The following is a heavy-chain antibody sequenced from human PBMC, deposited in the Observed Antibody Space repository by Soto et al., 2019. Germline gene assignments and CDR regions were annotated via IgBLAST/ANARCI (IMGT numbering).Heavy chain of an antibody. V-gene: IGHV4-59*01. Sequence: QVQLQESGPGLVKPSETLSLTCTISGGSISSYYWSWIRQPPGKGLEWIGYIYYSGSTNYNPSLKSRVIISVDTSKNRCSRKLSSVTAADTAVYYCARQETSDCSSTSCYRRGWFDPWGQGTLVTVSS. CDR1: GGSISSYY. J-gene: IGHJ5*02. CDR3: ARQETSDCSSTSCYRRGWFDP. D-gene: IGHD2-2*01. CDR2: IYYSGST.